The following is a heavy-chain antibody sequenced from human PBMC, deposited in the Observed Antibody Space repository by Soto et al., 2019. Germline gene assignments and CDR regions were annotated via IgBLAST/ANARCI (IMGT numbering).Heavy chain of an antibody. D-gene: IGHD3-3*01. Sequence: EVQLLESGGGLVQPGGSLRLSCAASGFTFSSYAMSWVRQAPGKGLEWVSAISGSGGSTYYADSVKGRFTISRDNSRNTLYLQMNSLRAEDTAVYYCANTRRTIFGVAPFDYWGQGTLVTVSS. V-gene: IGHV3-23*01. CDR2: ISGSGGST. CDR3: ANTRRTIFGVAPFDY. CDR1: GFTFSSYA. J-gene: IGHJ4*02.